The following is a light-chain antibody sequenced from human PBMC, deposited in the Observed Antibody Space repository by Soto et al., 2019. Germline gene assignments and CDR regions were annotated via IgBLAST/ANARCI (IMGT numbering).Light chain of an antibody. CDR2: GAS. J-gene: IGKJ3*01. CDR1: QSVRSSY. V-gene: IGKV3-20*01. Sequence: IVLTQSPGTLSLSPGERAILSCRASQSVRSSYLAWYRHKPGQAPRLLIHGASIRATGIPDRFSGSGSGTDFTLTISGLEPEDFATYYCQKYNSAHFTVGPGTKVDS. CDR3: QKYNSAHFT.